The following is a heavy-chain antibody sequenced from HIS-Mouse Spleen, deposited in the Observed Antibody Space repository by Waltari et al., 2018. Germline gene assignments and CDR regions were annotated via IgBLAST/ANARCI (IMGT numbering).Heavy chain of an antibody. CDR2: IYTSGST. CDR3: ARDFHDFWSGYYGGDKKHDAFDI. CDR1: GGPISIYY. J-gene: IGHJ3*02. V-gene: IGHV4-4*07. Sequence: QVQLQESGPGLVKPSETLSLTCTVSGGPISIYYWSWTRQPAGTGLAWLGRIYTSGSTNYHPSLKSRGTMSVDTSKNQFSLKLSSVTAADTAVYYCARDFHDFWSGYYGGDKKHDAFDIWGQGTMVTVSS. D-gene: IGHD3-3*01.